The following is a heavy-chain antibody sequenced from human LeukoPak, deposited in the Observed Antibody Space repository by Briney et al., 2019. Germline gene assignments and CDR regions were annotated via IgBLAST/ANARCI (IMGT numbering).Heavy chain of an antibody. Sequence: SETLSLTCTVSGGSISSYFWSWIRQPPGKGLEWIGYIYYSVSTNYNPSLKSRATISVDTSKNQFSLRLSSVTAADTAVYYCARPYSSGWYGAFDIWGQGTMVTVSS. V-gene: IGHV4-59*08. J-gene: IGHJ3*02. D-gene: IGHD6-19*01. CDR2: IYYSVST. CDR3: ARPYSSGWYGAFDI. CDR1: GGSISSYF.